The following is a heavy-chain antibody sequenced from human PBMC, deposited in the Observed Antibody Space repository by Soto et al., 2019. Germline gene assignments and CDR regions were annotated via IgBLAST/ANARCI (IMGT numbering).Heavy chain of an antibody. CDR3: AMVGSGWYKSTADY. Sequence: GGSLRLSCEASEFTLSSVGMNWVRQAPGKGLEWVWRSPFDENRKYYGDSVRGRFTISRDNSRNTVYLEMNTLRADDTAIYYWAMVGSGWYKSTADYWGQGALVTVSS. CDR1: EFTLSSVG. V-gene: IGHV3-30*03. CDR2: SPFDENRK. J-gene: IGHJ4*02. D-gene: IGHD1-1*01.